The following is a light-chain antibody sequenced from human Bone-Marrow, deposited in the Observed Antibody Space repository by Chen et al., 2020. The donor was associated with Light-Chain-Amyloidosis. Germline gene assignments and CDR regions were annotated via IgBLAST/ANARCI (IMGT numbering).Light chain of an antibody. CDR2: RDT. CDR1: DLPTKY. J-gene: IGLJ2*01. CDR3: QSADSSGSYEVI. Sequence: SYELTQPPSVSVSPGQTARITCSGDDLPTKYAYWYQQKPGPAPVLVIHRDTERPSGISERFSGSRSGTTAKLTISGVQAEDEADYHGQSADSSGSYEVIFGGGTKLTVL. V-gene: IGLV3-25*03.